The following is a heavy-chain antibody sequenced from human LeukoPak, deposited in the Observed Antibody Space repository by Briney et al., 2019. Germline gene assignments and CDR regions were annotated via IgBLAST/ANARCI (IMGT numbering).Heavy chain of an antibody. D-gene: IGHD6-19*01. J-gene: IGHJ5*02. CDR1: GFTFSSYS. Sequence: PGGSLRLSCAASGFTFSSYSMNWVRQAPGKGLEWVSYISSSSSTIYYADSVKGRFTISRDNAKNSLYLQMNNLRAEDTAVYYCARSSSIAVAGTPSWFDPWGQGTLVTVSS. V-gene: IGHV3-48*01. CDR3: ARSSSIAVAGTPSWFDP. CDR2: ISSSSSTI.